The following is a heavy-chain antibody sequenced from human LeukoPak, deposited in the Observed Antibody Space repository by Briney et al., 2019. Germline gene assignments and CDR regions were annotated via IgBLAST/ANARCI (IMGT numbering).Heavy chain of an antibody. CDR2: INPNSGGT. Sequence: ASVKVSCKASGGTFSSYAISWVRQAPGQGLEWMGWINPNSGGTNYAQKLQGRVTLATDTSTSTAYMDLRSLRSDDTAVYYCARAPGPYYYDSSGQIPEAFDIWGQGTMVTVSS. V-gene: IGHV1-18*01. J-gene: IGHJ3*02. D-gene: IGHD3-22*01. CDR1: GGTFSSYA. CDR3: ARAPGPYYYDSSGQIPEAFDI.